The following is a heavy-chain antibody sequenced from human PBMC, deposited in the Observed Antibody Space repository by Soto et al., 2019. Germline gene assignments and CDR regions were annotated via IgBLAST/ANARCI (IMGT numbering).Heavy chain of an antibody. D-gene: IGHD4-17*01. CDR1: GFSLSTSGVG. V-gene: IGHV2-5*02. CDR3: AHSHTTVVTGGVDY. Sequence: QITLKESGPTLVKPTQTLTLTCTFSGFSLSTSGVGVGWIRQPPGKALEWLALIYWDDDKRYSPSLKSRLTITKDTYKNQVVLTMTNMDPVDTATYYCAHSHTTVVTGGVDYWGQGTLVTVSS. CDR2: IYWDDDK. J-gene: IGHJ4*02.